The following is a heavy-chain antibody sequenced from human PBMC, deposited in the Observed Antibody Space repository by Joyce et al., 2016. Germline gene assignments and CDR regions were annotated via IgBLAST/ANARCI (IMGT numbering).Heavy chain of an antibody. D-gene: IGHD6-25*01. CDR1: GLTLSNYG. Sequence: QVQLVESGGGVVQPWMSLRLSCAASGLTLSNYGVHWVRQATGKGLGWVAVISYDGIYKDYADSVKGRFNISRDNSKNTVFLEMNSLRAEDTAVYYCAKILTATYSSGWFLDYWGQGTLVTVSS. CDR2: ISYDGIYK. J-gene: IGHJ4*02. V-gene: IGHV3-30*18. CDR3: AKILTATYSSGWFLDY.